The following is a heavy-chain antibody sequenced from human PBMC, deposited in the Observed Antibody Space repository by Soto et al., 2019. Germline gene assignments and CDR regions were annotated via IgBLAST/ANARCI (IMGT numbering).Heavy chain of an antibody. D-gene: IGHD2-21*02. CDR1: GYNFYGYW. CDR2: IYPDHSQT. V-gene: IGHV5-51*01. CDR3: ARDQGDSGAYGMDV. Sequence: PGESLKISCKGSGYNFYGYWIGWVRQMPGKGLEWMGIIYPDHSQTIYSPSLQGQVTMSADKSINSAYLQWTSLEASDTAMYYCARDQGDSGAYGMDVWGQGTTVTVSS. J-gene: IGHJ6*02.